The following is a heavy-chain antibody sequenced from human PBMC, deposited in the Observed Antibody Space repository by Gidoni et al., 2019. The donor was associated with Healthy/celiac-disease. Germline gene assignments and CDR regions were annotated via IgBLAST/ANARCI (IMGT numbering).Heavy chain of an antibody. J-gene: IGHJ1*01. CDR3: ASVGRLAGYFQH. CDR2: ISAYNGNT. Sequence: QVQPVQSAAEVKKPGASVTVSCKGSGYTFTSYGISWVRQAPGHGLEWMRWISAYNGNTNYAQKLQGRVTMTTDTSTSTAYMELRSLRSDDTAVYYCASVGRLAGYFQHWGQGTLVTVSS. V-gene: IGHV1-18*01. D-gene: IGHD6-19*01. CDR1: GYTFTSYG.